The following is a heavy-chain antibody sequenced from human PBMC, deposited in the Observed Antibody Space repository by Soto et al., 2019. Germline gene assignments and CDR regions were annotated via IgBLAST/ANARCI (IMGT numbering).Heavy chain of an antibody. CDR2: ISTYNGNT. CDR3: ARERYCISSGCSLDC. Sequence: QVQLVQSGAEVKKPGASVKVSCKASGYTFTTYGITWVRRAPGQGLEWMGWISTYNGNTTYPQKLQGRVTMTTDTSTSTAYMELRSLRSDDTAVYYCARERYCISSGCSLDCWGQGTLVTVSS. D-gene: IGHD2-2*01. J-gene: IGHJ4*02. V-gene: IGHV1-18*01. CDR1: GYTFTTYG.